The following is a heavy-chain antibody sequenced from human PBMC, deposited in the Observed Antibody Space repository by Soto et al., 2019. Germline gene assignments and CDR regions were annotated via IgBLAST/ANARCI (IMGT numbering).Heavy chain of an antibody. J-gene: IGHJ6*02. CDR2: IYHSGST. V-gene: IGHV4-38-2*02. Sequence: QVQLQESGPGLVKPSETLSLTCAVSGYSISSGYYWGWIRQPPGKGLEWIGSIYHSGSTYYNPSLKSRVTISVDTSKNQFSLKLSSVTAADTAVYYCARDVEGASGSYYYYYYGMDVWGQGTTVTVSS. CDR1: GYSISSGYY. CDR3: ARDVEGASGSYYYYYYGMDV. D-gene: IGHD3-10*01.